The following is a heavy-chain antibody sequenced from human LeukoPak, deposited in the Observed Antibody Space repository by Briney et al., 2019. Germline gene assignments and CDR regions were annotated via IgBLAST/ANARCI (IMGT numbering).Heavy chain of an antibody. CDR1: GGTFANYA. CDR3: AKGHDDFRQFDF. V-gene: IGHV1-69*13. J-gene: IGHJ4*02. D-gene: IGHD3-3*01. CDR2: IIPIFGTG. Sequence: ASVKVSCKASGGTFANYAISWVRKAPGQGLEWMGGIIPIFGTGHSAQKFQGRVTITADESTRTTHMALRSLRSDDTAVYYCAKGHDDFRQFDFWGQGTLVTVSS.